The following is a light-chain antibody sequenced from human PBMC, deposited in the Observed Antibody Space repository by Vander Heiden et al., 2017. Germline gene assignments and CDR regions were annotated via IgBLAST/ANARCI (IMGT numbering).Light chain of an antibody. CDR1: SSDVGSYNL. V-gene: IGLV2-23*02. J-gene: IGLJ2*01. CDR3: CSYAGSSTFHVV. CDR2: EVS. Sequence: QSALTQPASVSASPGQSITLSCTGTSSDVGSYNLVSWYQQHPGKAPKLMIYEVSKRPSGVSNRYSGSKSGNTASLTISGLQAEDEAEYYCCSYAGSSTFHVVFGGGTKLTVL.